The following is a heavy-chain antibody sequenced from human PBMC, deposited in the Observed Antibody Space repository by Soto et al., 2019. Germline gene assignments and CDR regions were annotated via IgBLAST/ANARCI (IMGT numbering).Heavy chain of an antibody. D-gene: IGHD3-22*01. CDR1: GGTFSRHA. Sequence: SVKVSCKASGGTFSRHAISWVRQAPGQGLEWMGGIIPIFGTANHAQKFQGRVTIIADESTSTVYMELSSLRSEDTAMYYCARGWGYDSNDYYYAYWGQGTLVTVSS. CDR3: ARGWGYDSNDYYYAY. V-gene: IGHV1-69*13. J-gene: IGHJ4*02. CDR2: IIPIFGTA.